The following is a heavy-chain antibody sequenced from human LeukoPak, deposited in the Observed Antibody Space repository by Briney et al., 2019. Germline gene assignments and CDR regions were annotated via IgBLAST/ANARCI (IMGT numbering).Heavy chain of an antibody. V-gene: IGHV4-34*01. CDR1: GGSFSGYY. D-gene: IGHD2-15*01. CDR2: INHSGST. J-gene: IGHJ4*02. Sequence: SETLSLTCAVYGGSFSGYYWSWIRQPPGKGLEWIGEINHSGSTNYNPSLKSRVTISVDPSKNQFSLKLSSVTAADTAVYYCARGLVPSLGYCSGGSCPHRVYFDYWGQGTLVTVSS. CDR3: ARGLVPSLGYCSGGSCPHRVYFDY.